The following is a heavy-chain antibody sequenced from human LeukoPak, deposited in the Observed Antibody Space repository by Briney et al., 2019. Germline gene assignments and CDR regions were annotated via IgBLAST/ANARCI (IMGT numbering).Heavy chain of an antibody. V-gene: IGHV3-30*04. CDR2: ISYDGSNK. CDR3: ARVRRSLSEWLGAFDI. D-gene: IGHD3-3*01. Sequence: GGSLRLSCAASGFTFSSYAMHWVRQAPGKGLEWVAVISYDGSNKYYADSVKGRFTISRDNSKNTLYLQMNSLRDEDTAVYYCARVRRSLSEWLGAFDIWGQGTMVTVSS. CDR1: GFTFSSYA. J-gene: IGHJ3*02.